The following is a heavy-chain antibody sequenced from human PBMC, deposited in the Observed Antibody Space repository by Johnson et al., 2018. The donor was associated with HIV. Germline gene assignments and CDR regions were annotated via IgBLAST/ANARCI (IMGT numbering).Heavy chain of an antibody. J-gene: IGHJ3*02. D-gene: IGHD1-26*01. Sequence: QVQLVESGGGLVKPGGSLRLSCAASGFTFSNAWMSWIRQAPGKGLEWVSYISSSGSTRYYADSVKGRFTISRDNAKNSLYLQMKSLRAEDTAVYYCAKESKWESRTPHAFDIWGQGTMVTVSS. CDR3: AKESKWESRTPHAFDI. CDR1: GFTFSNAW. V-gene: IGHV3-11*04. CDR2: ISSSGSTR.